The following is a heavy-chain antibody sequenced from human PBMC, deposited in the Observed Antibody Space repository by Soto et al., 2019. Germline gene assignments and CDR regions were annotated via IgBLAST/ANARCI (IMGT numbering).Heavy chain of an antibody. CDR3: ARERGSGWTFDY. V-gene: IGHV3-48*01. J-gene: IGHJ4*02. Sequence: EVQLVESGGALVQPGGSLRLSCAASGFTFSTYSMKWVRQAPGKGLEWVSSISSSSTIYYADSVKGRFTISRDNVQNSLYLQMHSLRAEDTAVYYCARERGSGWTFDYWGQGTLVTVSS. D-gene: IGHD6-19*01. CDR2: ISSSSTI. CDR1: GFTFSTYS.